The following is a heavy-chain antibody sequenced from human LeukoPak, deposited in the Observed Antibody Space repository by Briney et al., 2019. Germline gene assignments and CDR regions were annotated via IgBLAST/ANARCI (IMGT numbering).Heavy chain of an antibody. CDR2: IYYSGST. J-gene: IGHJ5*02. CDR3: ARDRAITIFGVAENWFDP. V-gene: IGHV4-59*12. D-gene: IGHD3-3*01. Sequence: SETLSLTCTVSGGSISSYYWSWIRQPPGKGLEWIGYIYYSGSTNYNPSLKSRVTISIDTSKKQFSLKLSSVTAADTAVYYCARDRAITIFGVAENWFDPWGQGTLVTVSS. CDR1: GGSISSYY.